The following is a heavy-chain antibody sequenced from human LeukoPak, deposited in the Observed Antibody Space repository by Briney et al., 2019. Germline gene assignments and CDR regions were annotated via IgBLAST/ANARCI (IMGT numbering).Heavy chain of an antibody. J-gene: IGHJ6*02. CDR1: GFAFANQA. CDR2: ISSDGGKT. D-gene: IGHD3-10*01. V-gene: IGHV3-30*01. Sequence: GRSLRPSCAASGFAFANQAMGWVRQAPGKGLEWLAVISSDGGKTHYADSVKGRFTVSRDSSNSTLYLHLNSLRPEDTAVYSCARERRRGLILTNSYYYYATDVWGQGTTVTVSS. CDR3: ARERRRGLILTNSYYYYATDV.